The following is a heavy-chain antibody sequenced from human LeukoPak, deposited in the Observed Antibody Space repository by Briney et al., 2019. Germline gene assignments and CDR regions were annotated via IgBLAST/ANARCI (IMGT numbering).Heavy chain of an antibody. CDR1: GFASSSYA. CDR3: ATIPLAAQLLPDS. J-gene: IGHJ5*01. CDR2: MCGGGGST. Sequence: PGGSLRLSCAASGFASSSYAMSWVRQAPGKGLEWVSGMCGGGGSTYYADSVKGRFTISRDNSKNTLYLQMNSLRAEDTAVYYCATIPLAAQLLPDSWGQGTLVTVSS. D-gene: IGHD2-15*01. V-gene: IGHV3-23*01.